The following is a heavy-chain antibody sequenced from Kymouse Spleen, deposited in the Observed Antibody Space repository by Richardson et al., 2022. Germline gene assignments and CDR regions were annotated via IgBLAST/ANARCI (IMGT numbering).Heavy chain of an antibody. CDR1: GGSISSYY. Sequence: QVQLQESGPGLVKPSETLSLTCTVSGGSISSYYWSWIRQPPGKGLEWIGYIYYSGSTNYNPSLKSRVTISVDTSKNQFSLKLSSVTAADTAVYYCARDVGIAAAGSYFDLWGRGTLVTVSS. D-gene: IGHD6-13*01. J-gene: IGHJ2*01. V-gene: IGHV4-59*01. CDR2: IYYSGST. CDR3: ARDVGIAAAGSYFDL.